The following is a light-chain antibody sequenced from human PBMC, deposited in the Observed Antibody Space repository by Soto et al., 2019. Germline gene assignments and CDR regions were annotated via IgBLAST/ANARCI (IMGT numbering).Light chain of an antibody. CDR1: ALPKQY. CDR3: HVWDSSSEHV. CDR2: KDS. Sequence: SYELTQPPSVSVSLGQTARITCSGDALPKQYAYWYQQKPGQAPVLVIYKDSERPSGIPERFSGSSSGTTVTLTISGVEAGDEADYFCHVWDSSSEHVFGTGTKVTVL. V-gene: IGLV3-25*02. J-gene: IGLJ1*01.